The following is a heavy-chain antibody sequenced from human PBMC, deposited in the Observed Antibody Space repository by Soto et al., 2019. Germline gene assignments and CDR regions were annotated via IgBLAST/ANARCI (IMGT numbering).Heavy chain of an antibody. Sequence: QVQLVQSGAEVKKPGASVKVSCKASGYTFTSYGISWVRQAPGQGLERMGWISAYNGNTNYAQKLQGRVTMTTDTSTSTAYMELRSLRSDDTAVYYCARVFRDIVVVVAASPDAFDIWGQGTMVTVSS. CDR1: GYTFTSYG. J-gene: IGHJ3*02. CDR3: ARVFRDIVVVVAASPDAFDI. V-gene: IGHV1-18*01. CDR2: ISAYNGNT. D-gene: IGHD2-15*01.